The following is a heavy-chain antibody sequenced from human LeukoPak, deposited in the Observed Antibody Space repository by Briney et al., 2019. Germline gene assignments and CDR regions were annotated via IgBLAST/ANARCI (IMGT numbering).Heavy chain of an antibody. J-gene: IGHJ5*02. D-gene: IGHD6-13*01. Sequence: GASVKVSCKASGGTFSNYAISWVRQAPGQGLEWMGWISAYNGNTNYAQKLQGRVTMTTDTSTSTAYMELRSLRSDDTAVYYCASIAAAGRLRWFDPWGQGTLVTVS. V-gene: IGHV1-18*01. CDR2: ISAYNGNT. CDR3: ASIAAAGRLRWFDP. CDR1: GGTFSNYA.